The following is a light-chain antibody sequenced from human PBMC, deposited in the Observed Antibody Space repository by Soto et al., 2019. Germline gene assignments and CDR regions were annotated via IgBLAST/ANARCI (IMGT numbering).Light chain of an antibody. CDR1: QGISSD. Sequence: DIQLSQSPSFLSASVGDRVTITCRASQGISSDLAWYQQKPGKAPKLLIYTASTLQSGVPSRFGGSGSGTEFTLTISSLQPEDFATYYCQHLHGYPRTCGQGTKVEIK. CDR3: QHLHGYPRT. V-gene: IGKV1-9*01. J-gene: IGKJ1*01. CDR2: TAS.